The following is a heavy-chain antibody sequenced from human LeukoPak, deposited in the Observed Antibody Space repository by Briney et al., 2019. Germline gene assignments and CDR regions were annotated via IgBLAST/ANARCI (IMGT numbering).Heavy chain of an antibody. Sequence: PGGSLRLSCAASGFSFSSYAMSWVRQAPGKGLEWVSGISGSGGSTYYADSVKGRFTISRDNSKNTLYLQMNSLRAEDTAVYYCAKDPVGYYDSSGYLPSGYFDYWGQGTLVTVSS. CDR3: AKDPVGYYDSSGYLPSGYFDY. V-gene: IGHV3-23*01. CDR2: ISGSGGST. CDR1: GFSFSSYA. J-gene: IGHJ4*02. D-gene: IGHD3-22*01.